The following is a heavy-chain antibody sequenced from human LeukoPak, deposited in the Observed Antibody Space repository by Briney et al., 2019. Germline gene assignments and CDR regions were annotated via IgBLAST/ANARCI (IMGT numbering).Heavy chain of an antibody. Sequence: GESLKISCKGSGYSFTSYWIGWVRQMPGKGLEWMGIIYPGDSDTRYSPSFQGQVTISADKSISTAYLQWSSLKASDTAMYYCARHSYDSSGTTPFDYWGQGALVTVSS. D-gene: IGHD3-22*01. J-gene: IGHJ4*02. CDR2: IYPGDSDT. V-gene: IGHV5-51*01. CDR1: GYSFTSYW. CDR3: ARHSYDSSGTTPFDY.